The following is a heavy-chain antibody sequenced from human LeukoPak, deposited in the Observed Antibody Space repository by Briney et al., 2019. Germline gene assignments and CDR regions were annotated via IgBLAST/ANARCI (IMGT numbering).Heavy chain of an antibody. Sequence: SETLSLTCTVSGGSISSYYWSWIRQPPGKRLEWIGHIYYSGSTNYNPSLKSRVTISVDTSKNQFSLKLSSVTATDTAVYYCASRSSIWSGYQDTLYYFDSWGQGTLVTVSS. D-gene: IGHD3-3*01. CDR2: IYYSGST. V-gene: IGHV4-59*01. CDR3: ASRSSIWSGYQDTLYYFDS. CDR1: GGSISSYY. J-gene: IGHJ4*02.